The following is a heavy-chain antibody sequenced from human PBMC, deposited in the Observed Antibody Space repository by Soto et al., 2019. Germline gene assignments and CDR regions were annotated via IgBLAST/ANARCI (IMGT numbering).Heavy chain of an antibody. CDR2: IYHSGST. CDR1: GGSISSSSFH. D-gene: IGHD6-6*01. CDR3: ARVSSSSDEDIDF. J-gene: IGHJ4*02. Sequence: TSETLSLTCTVSGGSISSSSFHWGWIRQPPGKGLEWIGYIYHSGSTYYNPSLKSRVTISVDKSKNQFSLKLTSVSAADTAVYYCARVSSSSDEDIDFWGQGTLVTVSS. V-gene: IGHV4-39*07.